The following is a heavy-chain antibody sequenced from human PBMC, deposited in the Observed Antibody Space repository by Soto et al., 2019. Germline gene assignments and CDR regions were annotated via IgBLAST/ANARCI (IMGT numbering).Heavy chain of an antibody. J-gene: IGHJ6*02. CDR1: GFTFSSYW. D-gene: IGHD5-18*01. CDR2: INSDGSSS. CDR3: ARVDGYRNGPGGYYGMDV. Sequence: EVQLVESGGDLVQPGGSLRLSCAASGFTFSSYWMHWVRQVPGKGLVWVSRINSDGSSSSYADSVKGRFTISRDSAKNTLYLQMNSLRAEDTAVYYCARVDGYRNGPGGYYGMDVWGQGTTVIFSS. V-gene: IGHV3-74*01.